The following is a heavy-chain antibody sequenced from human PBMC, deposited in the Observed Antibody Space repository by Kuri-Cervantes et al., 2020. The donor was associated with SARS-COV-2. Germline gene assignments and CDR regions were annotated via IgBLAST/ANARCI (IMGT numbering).Heavy chain of an antibody. CDR1: GGTFSSYA. CDR3: ARDAGIFGVVTRNDAFDI. Sequence: SVKVSCKASGGTFSSYAISWVRQAPGQGLEWMGRIIPILGTANYAQKFQGRVTINADKSTSTAYMELSSLRSEDTAVYYCARDAGIFGVVTRNDAFDIWGQGTMVTVSS. CDR2: IIPILGTA. V-gene: IGHV1-69*04. J-gene: IGHJ3*02. D-gene: IGHD3-3*01.